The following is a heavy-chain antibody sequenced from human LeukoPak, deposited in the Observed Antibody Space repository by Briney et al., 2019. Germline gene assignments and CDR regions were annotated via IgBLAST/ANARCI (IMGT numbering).Heavy chain of an antibody. J-gene: IGHJ4*02. D-gene: IGHD2-21*02. CDR3: AKGSRGSCRGAYCYSFDN. CDR2: ISGSDPGT. CDR1: GFSFSTYA. V-gene: IGHV3-23*01. Sequence: GGSLRLSCAASGFSFSTYAMSWVRQIPGKGLEWVSAISGSDPGTYYADSVKGRFTISRVNSRNTLYLQMNRLRVEDTAVYYCAKGSRGSCRGAYCYSFDNWGQGAVVTDSS.